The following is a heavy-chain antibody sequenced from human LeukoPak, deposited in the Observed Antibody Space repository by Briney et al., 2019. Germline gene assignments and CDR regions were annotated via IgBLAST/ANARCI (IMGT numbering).Heavy chain of an antibody. Sequence: KTSETLSLTCAVYGGSFSGYYWSWIRQPPGKGLEWIGEINHSGSTNYNPSLKGRVTISVDGSKNQFSLKLSSVTAADTAVYYCARDKSHCSGGSCYYYGMDVWGQGTTVTVSS. V-gene: IGHV4-34*01. CDR2: INHSGST. J-gene: IGHJ6*02. D-gene: IGHD2-15*01. CDR1: GGSFSGYY. CDR3: ARDKSHCSGGSCYYYGMDV.